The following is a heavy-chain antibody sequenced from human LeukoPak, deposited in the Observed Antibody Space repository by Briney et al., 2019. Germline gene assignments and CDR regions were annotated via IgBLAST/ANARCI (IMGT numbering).Heavy chain of an antibody. D-gene: IGHD2-2*01. CDR2: ISSFSSTI. J-gene: IGHJ4*02. V-gene: IGHV3-48*01. Sequence: GGSLRLSCAASGFTFSSYEMNWVRQAPGKGLEWVSYISSFSSTIYYADSVKGRFTISRDNSKNTLYLQMNSLRAEDTAVYYCARARVPVAMAPLQYWGQGTLVTVSS. CDR3: ARARVPVAMAPLQY. CDR1: GFTFSSYE.